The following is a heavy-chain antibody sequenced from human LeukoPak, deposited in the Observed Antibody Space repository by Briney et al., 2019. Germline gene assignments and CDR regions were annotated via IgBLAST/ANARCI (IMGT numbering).Heavy chain of an antibody. J-gene: IGHJ1*01. CDR1: GFTFSSYS. Sequence: GGSLRLSCAASGFTFSSYSMNWVRQAPGKGLEWVSSISSSSYVYYADSVKGRFTISRDNAKNSLYLQMNSQRAEDTAVYYCARNRIAVAGPEYFQHWGQGTLVTVSS. V-gene: IGHV3-21*01. CDR3: ARNRIAVAGPEYFQH. D-gene: IGHD6-19*01. CDR2: ISSSSYV.